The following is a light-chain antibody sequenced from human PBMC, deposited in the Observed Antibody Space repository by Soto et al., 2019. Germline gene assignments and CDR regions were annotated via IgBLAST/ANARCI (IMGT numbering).Light chain of an antibody. CDR1: SSDVGGYNY. V-gene: IGLV2-8*01. J-gene: IGLJ3*02. Sequence: QSVLTQPPSASGSPGQSVTISCTGTSSDVGGYNYVSWYQQHPGKAPKLMIYEVSKRPSGVPDRFSGSKSGNTASLTVSGLQAEDEADYYCSSYAGSNNQVFGGGTKLTVL. CDR3: SSYAGSNNQV. CDR2: EVS.